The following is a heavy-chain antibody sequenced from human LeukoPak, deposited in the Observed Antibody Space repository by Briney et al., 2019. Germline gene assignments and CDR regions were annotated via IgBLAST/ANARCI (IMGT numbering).Heavy chain of an antibody. J-gene: IGHJ5*01. CDR1: GFIFSTYA. CDR3: ARAPDSGGYFYELDS. Sequence: PGGSLRLSCAASGFIFSTYAMHWVRQAPGKGLEWVAFIRYGGSIKYYADSVKGRFTISRDNSKNTLYVQMNSLRAEDTAVYFCARAPDSGGYFYELDSWGQGTLVTVSS. CDR2: IRYGGSIK. V-gene: IGHV3-30*02. D-gene: IGHD3-22*01.